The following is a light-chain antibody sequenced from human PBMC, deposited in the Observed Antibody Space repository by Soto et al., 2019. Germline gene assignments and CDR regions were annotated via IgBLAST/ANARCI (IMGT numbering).Light chain of an antibody. CDR2: DAS. Sequence: EIVLTQSPATLSLSPGERATLSCRASQSVSSYLAWYQQKPGQAPRLLIYDASNRATGIPARFSGSGSGTDFTLTLSSLEPEDFAVYYCQQRSNWPWTFDQGTKVEIK. CDR1: QSVSSY. V-gene: IGKV3-11*01. J-gene: IGKJ1*01. CDR3: QQRSNWPWT.